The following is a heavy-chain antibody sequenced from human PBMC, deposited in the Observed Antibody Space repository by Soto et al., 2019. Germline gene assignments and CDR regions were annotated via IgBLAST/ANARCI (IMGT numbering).Heavy chain of an antibody. CDR2: FDPEDGET. CDR1: GYTLTELS. Sequence: GASVKVSCKVSGYTLTELSMHWVRQAPGKGLEWMGGFDPEDGETIYAQKFQGRVTMTEDTSTDTAYMELSSLRSEDTAVYYRATGPLYSSSWIQIDYWGQGTLVTVSS. V-gene: IGHV1-24*01. D-gene: IGHD6-13*01. CDR3: ATGPLYSSSWIQIDY. J-gene: IGHJ4*02.